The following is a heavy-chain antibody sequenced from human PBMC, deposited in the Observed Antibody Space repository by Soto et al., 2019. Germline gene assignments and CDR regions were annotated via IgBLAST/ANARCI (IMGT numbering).Heavy chain of an antibody. J-gene: IGHJ4*02. V-gene: IGHV1-3*04. D-gene: IGHD3-16*01. CDR2: VNTGNGDT. CDR3: ARANPAFFY. Sequence: AASVKVSCKASGYTFSNFDIHWVRQAPGQRLEWMGWVNTGNGDTKYSQKFQGRVTITRDTSASTAYMELSSLRSEDTAVYYCARANPAFFYWGRGTLVTVSS. CDR1: GYTFSNFD.